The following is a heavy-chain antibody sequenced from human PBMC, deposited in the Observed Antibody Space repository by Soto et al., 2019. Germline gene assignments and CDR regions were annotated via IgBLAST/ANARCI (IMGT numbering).Heavy chain of an antibody. CDR2: ISDTGGST. CDR3: AKAGPLCGVGTYYYYGMDV. D-gene: IGHD3-3*01. Sequence: PGGSLRLSCAASGFTFNSYALSWVRQAPGKGLEWVSAISDTGGSTYYADSVKGRFTISRDNSRNTLYLQMSRLRAEDTAAYYCAKAGPLCGVGTYYYYGMDVWGQGTSVTVSS. J-gene: IGHJ6*02. V-gene: IGHV3-23*01. CDR1: GFTFNSYA.